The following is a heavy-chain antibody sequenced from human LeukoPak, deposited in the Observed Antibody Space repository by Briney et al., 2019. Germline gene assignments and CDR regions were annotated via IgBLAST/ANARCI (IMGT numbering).Heavy chain of an antibody. CDR1: GGSISSYY. CDR3: ARDSSGGYDSSGYYVY. D-gene: IGHD3-22*01. J-gene: IGHJ4*02. Sequence: SETLSLTCTVSGGSISSYYWSWIRQPPEKGLEWIGYIYYSGSTNYNPSLKSRVTISVDTSKNQFSLKLSSVTAADTAVYYCARDSSGGYDSSGYYVYWGQGTLVTVSS. CDR2: IYYSGST. V-gene: IGHV4-59*12.